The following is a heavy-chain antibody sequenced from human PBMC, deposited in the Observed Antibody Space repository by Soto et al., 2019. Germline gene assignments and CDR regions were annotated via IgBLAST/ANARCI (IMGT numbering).Heavy chain of an antibody. J-gene: IGHJ1*01. CDR1: GFTFDDYA. Sequence: GGSLRLSCAASGFTFDDYAMHWVRQVPGKGLEWVSGINWNRGSIGYADSVKGRFAISRDNAKNSLHLQMNSLRAEDTAFYYCVKDESINWYSGHFRHWGQGTLVTVSS. CDR3: VKDESINWYSGHFRH. V-gene: IGHV3-9*01. CDR2: INWNRGSI. D-gene: IGHD6-13*01.